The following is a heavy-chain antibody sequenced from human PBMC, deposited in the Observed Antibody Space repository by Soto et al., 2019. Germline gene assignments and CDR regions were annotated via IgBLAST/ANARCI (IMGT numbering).Heavy chain of an antibody. CDR2: ISSDGSHQ. D-gene: IGHD2-2*01. J-gene: IGHJ6*02. V-gene: IGHV3-30-3*01. CDR3: ARPYCRSTRCYLYYYGMEV. CDR1: GFTFSVSA. Sequence: QVQVVESGGGVVQPGTSLRLSCAAAGFTFSVSAIHWVRQAPGKGLEWVAVISSDGSHQYYADSVRGRFTISRDNPKNTLYLQMYSLRAEDTAVYYCARPYCRSTRCYLYYYGMEVWGPGTTVTVSS.